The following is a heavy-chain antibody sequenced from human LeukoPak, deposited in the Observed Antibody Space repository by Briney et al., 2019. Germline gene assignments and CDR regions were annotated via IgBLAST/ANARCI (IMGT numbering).Heavy chain of an antibody. CDR2: IYSSGST. V-gene: IGHV4-59*01. CDR1: GGSINNYY. Sequence: SETLSLTCTVSGGSINNYYWSWIRQPPGKGLEWIGSIYSSGSTNYNPSLKSRVTISVDTSKNQFSLKLSSVTAADTAVYYCARVECSGGTCYPFDYWGQESLVTVSS. D-gene: IGHD2-15*01. J-gene: IGHJ4*02. CDR3: ARVECSGGTCYPFDY.